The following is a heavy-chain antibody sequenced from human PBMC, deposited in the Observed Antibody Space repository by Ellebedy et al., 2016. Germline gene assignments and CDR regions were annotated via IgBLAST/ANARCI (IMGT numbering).Heavy chain of an antibody. CDR1: GDSISSSNYY. CDR2: VYYSGST. D-gene: IGHD5-12*01. J-gene: IGHJ4*02. CDR3: ARRSAYDSLGNYCFDY. V-gene: IGHV4-39*07. Sequence: SETLSLTXNVFGDSISSSNYYWGWIRQPPGKGLEWIGSVYYSGSTYYNPSLKSRVTISVDTSKNQFSLKVSSLTASDTAVYYCARRSAYDSLGNYCFDYWGQGTLVTVSS.